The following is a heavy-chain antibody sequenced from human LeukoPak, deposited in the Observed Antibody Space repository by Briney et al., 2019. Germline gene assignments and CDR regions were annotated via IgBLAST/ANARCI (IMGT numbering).Heavy chain of an antibody. CDR2: ISYDGSNK. CDR1: GFTFSSYV. V-gene: IGHV3-30*18. J-gene: IGHJ3*02. Sequence: GRSLRLSCAASGFTFSSYVMHWVRQAPGKGLEWVAVISYDGSNKYYADSVKGRFTISRDNSKNTLYLQMNSLRAEDTAVYYCAKTPTSAFDIWGQGTMVTVSS. CDR3: AKTPTSAFDI. D-gene: IGHD5-24*01.